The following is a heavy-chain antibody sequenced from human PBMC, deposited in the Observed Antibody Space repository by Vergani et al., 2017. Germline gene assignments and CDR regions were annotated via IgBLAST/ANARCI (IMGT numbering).Heavy chain of an antibody. Sequence: QLQLQESGPGLVKPSETLSLTCTVSGGSISSSSYYWGWIRQPPGKGLEWIGSIYYSGSIYYNPSLKSRVTISVDTSKNQFSLKLSSVTAADTAVYYCARHSRYCSSTSCYKVDWFDPWGQGTLVTVSS. CDR1: GGSISSSSYY. CDR2: IYYSGSI. CDR3: ARHSRYCSSTSCYKVDWFDP. V-gene: IGHV4-39*01. D-gene: IGHD2-2*02. J-gene: IGHJ5*02.